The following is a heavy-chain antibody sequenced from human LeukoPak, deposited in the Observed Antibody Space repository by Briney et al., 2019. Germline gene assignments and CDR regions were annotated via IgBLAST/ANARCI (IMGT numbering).Heavy chain of an antibody. Sequence: GGSLRLSCVASGFSFSDYWMSWVRQAPGKGQEWVASIKTDGSAKYCVDSLKGRFTISRDNAKNSLYLQMNNLRAEDTAVYYCARDPESQNGRDGLDYWGQGSLVTVAS. V-gene: IGHV3-7*01. CDR1: GFSFSDYW. D-gene: IGHD1-1*01. CDR2: IKTDGSAK. CDR3: ARDPESQNGRDGLDY. J-gene: IGHJ4*02.